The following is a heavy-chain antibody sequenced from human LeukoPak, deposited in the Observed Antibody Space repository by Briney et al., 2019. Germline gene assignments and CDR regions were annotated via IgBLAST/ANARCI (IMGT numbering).Heavy chain of an antibody. CDR3: ARQLGYDSSGYLDY. CDR2: IIPIFGTA. J-gene: IGHJ4*02. Sequence: SVKISCKASGGTFSSYAISWVRQAPGQGLEWMGRIIPIFGTANYAQKFQGRVTITTDESTSTAYMELSSLRSEDTAVYYCARQLGYDSSGYLDYWGQGTPVTVSS. CDR1: GGTFSSYA. V-gene: IGHV1-69*05. D-gene: IGHD3-22*01.